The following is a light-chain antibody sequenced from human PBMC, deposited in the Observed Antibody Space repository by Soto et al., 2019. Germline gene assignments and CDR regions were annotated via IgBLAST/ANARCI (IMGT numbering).Light chain of an antibody. J-gene: IGLJ1*01. CDR2: GYT. CDR3: AAWDDSLNGYV. V-gene: IGLV1-40*01. Sequence: QSVLTQPPSVSGAPGQTVTISCAGTSSNIGSNYDVHWYQHLPGTAPKLLIFGYTNRPSGVPDRFSGSKSGTSASLAITGLQSEDEAAYYCAAWDDSLNGYVFATGTKLTVL. CDR1: SSNIGSNYD.